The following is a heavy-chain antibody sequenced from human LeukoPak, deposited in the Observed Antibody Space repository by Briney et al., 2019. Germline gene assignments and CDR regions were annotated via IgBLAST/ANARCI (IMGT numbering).Heavy chain of an antibody. Sequence: ASVKVSCKASGYIFTDNFFHWVRQAPGQGLEWMGWITPRRGGTNYAQKFQGRVTMTRDTSINTAYMELSSLRFDDTAIYYCAREERESGGMDVWGQGTTVTVSS. V-gene: IGHV1-2*02. J-gene: IGHJ6*02. CDR3: AREERESGGMDV. CDR1: GYIFTDNF. CDR2: ITPRRGGT. D-gene: IGHD1-26*01.